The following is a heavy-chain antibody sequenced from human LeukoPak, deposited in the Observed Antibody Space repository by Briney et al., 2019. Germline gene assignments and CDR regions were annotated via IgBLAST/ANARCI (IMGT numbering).Heavy chain of an antibody. Sequence: GGSLRLSCTPSGFTFGDYAMSWFRQAPGKGPEWVGFIRASVYGGTTEYAASVKGRFSISRDDSKSIAYLQMNSLETEDTAVFYCTTGGGGDPFDYWGQGTLLTVSS. CDR3: TTGGGGDPFDY. J-gene: IGHJ4*02. CDR2: IRASVYGGTT. V-gene: IGHV3-49*03. D-gene: IGHD2-21*01. CDR1: GFTFGDYA.